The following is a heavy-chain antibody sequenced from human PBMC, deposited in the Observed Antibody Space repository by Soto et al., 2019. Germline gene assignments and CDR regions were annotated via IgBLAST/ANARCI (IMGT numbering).Heavy chain of an antibody. V-gene: IGHV3-30*18. CDR3: AKNYGYVPLDY. CDR2: ISYDGSNK. D-gene: IGHD5-18*01. CDR1: GFTFSSYG. Sequence: GGSLRLSCAASGFTFSSYGMHWVRQAPGKGLEWVAVISYDGSNKYYADSVKGRFTISRDNSKNTLYLQMNSLRAEDTAVYYCAKNYGYVPLDYWGQGTLVTVSS. J-gene: IGHJ4*02.